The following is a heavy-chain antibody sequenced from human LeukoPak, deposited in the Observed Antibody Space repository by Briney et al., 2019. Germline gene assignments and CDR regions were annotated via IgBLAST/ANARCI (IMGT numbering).Heavy chain of an antibody. Sequence: GGSLRLSCAASGFTFSSYGMSWVRQAPGKGLEWVSAISGSGGSTYYADSVKGRFTISRDNSKNTLYLQMNSLRAEDTAVYYCAKDGIPPGSIVVVSYYFDYWGQGTLVTVSS. CDR2: ISGSGGST. CDR1: GFTFSSYG. CDR3: AKDGIPPGSIVVVSYYFDY. V-gene: IGHV3-23*01. D-gene: IGHD3-22*01. J-gene: IGHJ4*02.